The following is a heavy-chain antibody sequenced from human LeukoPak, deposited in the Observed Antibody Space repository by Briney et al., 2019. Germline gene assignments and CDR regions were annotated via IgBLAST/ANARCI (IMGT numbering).Heavy chain of an antibody. V-gene: IGHV3-74*01. CDR2: INSDGSST. CDR1: GFTFSSYW. CDR3: ARVRLERRGGHAFDI. D-gene: IGHD1-1*01. Sequence: PGGSLRLSCAASGFTFSSYWMHWVRQAPGKGLVWVSRINSDGSSTSYADSVKGRFTISRDNAKNTLYLQMNSLRAEDTAVYYCARVRLERRGGHAFDIWGQGTMVTVSS. J-gene: IGHJ3*02.